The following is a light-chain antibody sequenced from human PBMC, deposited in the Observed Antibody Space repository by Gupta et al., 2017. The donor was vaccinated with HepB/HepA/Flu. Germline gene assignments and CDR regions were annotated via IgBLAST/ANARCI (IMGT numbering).Light chain of an antibody. Sequence: QSALTQPASVSVSPGQSITISCTGTSSDVGGYNYVSWYQQHPGKAPKLMMYDVSKRPSGVSNRFSGSKSGNTASLTISELQAEDEANYYCGSSTRSTTLVFGGGTKLTVL. CDR3: GSSTRSTTLV. J-gene: IGLJ2*01. V-gene: IGLV2-14*03. CDR2: DVS. CDR1: SSDVGGYNY.